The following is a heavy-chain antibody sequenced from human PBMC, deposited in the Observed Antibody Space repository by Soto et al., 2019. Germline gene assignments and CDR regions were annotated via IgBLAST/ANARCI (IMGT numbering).Heavy chain of an antibody. CDR3: ARDRGYYDFWSGQENLFAP. Sequence: ASVKVSCKASGYTFTSYGISWVRKAPGQGLEWMGWISAYNGNTNYAQKLQGRVTMTTDPSTSTAYMELRSLRSDDTAVYYCARDRGYYDFWSGQENLFAPWGQGTLVTVAS. CDR1: GYTFTSYG. CDR2: ISAYNGNT. V-gene: IGHV1-18*04. D-gene: IGHD3-3*01. J-gene: IGHJ5*02.